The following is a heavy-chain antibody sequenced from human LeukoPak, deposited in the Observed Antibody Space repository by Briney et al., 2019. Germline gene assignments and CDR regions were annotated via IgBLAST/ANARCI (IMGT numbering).Heavy chain of an antibody. CDR1: GFTVSSNY. D-gene: IGHD6-13*01. V-gene: IGHV3-66*02. J-gene: IGHJ4*02. CDR2: IYSGGST. CDR3: VRDALIAAAGTGNY. Sequence: PGGSLRLSCAASGFTVSSNYMSWVRQAPGKGLEWVSVIYSGGSTYYADSVKGRFTISRDNSKNTLYLQMNSLRAEDTAVYYCVRDALIAAAGTGNYWGQGTLVTVSS.